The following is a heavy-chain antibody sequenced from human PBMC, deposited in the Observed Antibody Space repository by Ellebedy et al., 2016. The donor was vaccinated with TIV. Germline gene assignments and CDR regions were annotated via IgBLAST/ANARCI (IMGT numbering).Heavy chain of an antibody. Sequence: PGGSLRLSCAASGFTFSSYAMSWVRQAPGKGLEWVSTISNTVSRTYYADSVEGRFIISRDNSKKTLYLQMNSLRAEDTAVYYCAKGRGGGSDSSAPRYYFDYWGLGTLVTVSS. CDR1: GFTFSSYA. CDR2: ISNTVSRT. CDR3: AKGRGGGSDSSAPRYYFDY. D-gene: IGHD3-22*01. J-gene: IGHJ4*02. V-gene: IGHV3-23*01.